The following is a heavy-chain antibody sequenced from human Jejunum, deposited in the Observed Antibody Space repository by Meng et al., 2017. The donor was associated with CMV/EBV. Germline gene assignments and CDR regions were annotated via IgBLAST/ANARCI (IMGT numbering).Heavy chain of an antibody. CDR1: GYTFTDYY. CDR3: ARFQWLAYYFDN. D-gene: IGHD6-19*01. J-gene: IGHJ4*02. Sequence: ASGYTFTDYYIQWVRQAPGQGLEWMGWIKPNSGGTSCAQNFQGRVTMTRDTSITTAYMDLNRLTSDDTAVYYCARFQWLAYYFDNWGQGTLVTVSS. CDR2: IKPNSGGT. V-gene: IGHV1-2*02.